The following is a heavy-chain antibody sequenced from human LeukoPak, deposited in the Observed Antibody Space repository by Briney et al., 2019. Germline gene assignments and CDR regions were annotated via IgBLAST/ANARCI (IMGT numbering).Heavy chain of an antibody. D-gene: IGHD6-19*01. CDR1: GFTFSSYW. V-gene: IGHV3-74*01. CDR3: ARVIAVAGNYYFDY. CDR2: INSDGSST. Sequence: SGGSLRLSCAASGFTFSSYWMHWVRQAPGKGLVWVSRINSDGSSTSYADSVKGRFTISTDNAKNTLYLQMNSLRAEDTAVYYCARVIAVAGNYYFDYWGQGTLVTVSS. J-gene: IGHJ4*02.